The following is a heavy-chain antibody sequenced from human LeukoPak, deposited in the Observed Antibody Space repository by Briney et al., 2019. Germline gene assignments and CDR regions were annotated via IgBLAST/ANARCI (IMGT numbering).Heavy chain of an antibody. CDR1: GFTFSSYA. CDR3: ARVRYYDFWSGNHYFDY. J-gene: IGHJ4*02. V-gene: IGHV3-48*01. D-gene: IGHD3-3*01. Sequence: GGSLRLSCAASGFTFSSYAMSWVRQAPGKGLEWVSYISSSSSTIYYADSVKGRFTISRDNAKNSLYLQMNSLRAEDTAVYYCARVRYYDFWSGNHYFDYWGQGTLVTVSS. CDR2: ISSSSSTI.